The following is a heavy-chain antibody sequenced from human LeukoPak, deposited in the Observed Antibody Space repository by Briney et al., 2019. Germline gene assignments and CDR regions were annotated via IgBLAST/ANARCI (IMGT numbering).Heavy chain of an antibody. D-gene: IGHD3-16*02. CDR3: AREDALRLGELSHLRYYYYMDV. CDR2: IKQDGSEK. V-gene: IGHV3-7*01. Sequence: GGSLRLSCAASGFTFSSYWMSWVRQAPGKGLEWVANIKQDGSEKYYVDSVKGRFTISRDNAKNSLYLQMNSLGAEDTAVYYCAREDALRLGELSHLRYYYYMDVWGKGTTVTVSS. J-gene: IGHJ6*03. CDR1: GFTFSSYW.